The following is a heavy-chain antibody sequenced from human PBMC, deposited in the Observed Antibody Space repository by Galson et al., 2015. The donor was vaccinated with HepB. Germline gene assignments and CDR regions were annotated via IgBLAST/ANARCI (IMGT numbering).Heavy chain of an antibody. V-gene: IGHV1-69*06. CDR1: GGTFSSYA. Sequence: SVKVSCKASGGTFSSYAISWVRQAPGQGLEWMGGIIPIFGTANYAQKFQGRVTITADKSTSTAYMELSSLSSEDTAVYYCARRNRGNLTGYPHWGQGTLVTVSS. CDR2: IIPIFGTA. D-gene: IGHD3-9*01. CDR3: ARRNRGNLTGYPH. J-gene: IGHJ4*02.